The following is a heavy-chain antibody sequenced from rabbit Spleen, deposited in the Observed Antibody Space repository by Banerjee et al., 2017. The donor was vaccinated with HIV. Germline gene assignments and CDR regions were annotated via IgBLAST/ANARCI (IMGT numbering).Heavy chain of an antibody. CDR1: GFSFSDRDV. CDR3: ARDLVGVIGWNFYL. J-gene: IGHJ4*01. CDR2: INAATAKP. V-gene: IGHV1S45*01. Sequence: QEQLVESGGGLVQPEGSLTLTCKASGFSFSDRDVMCWVRQAPGKGLEWIACINAATAKPVYATWAKGRFTISRTSSTTVTLQMTSLTAADTATYFCARDLVGVIGWNFYLWGQGTLVTVS. D-gene: IGHD1-1*01.